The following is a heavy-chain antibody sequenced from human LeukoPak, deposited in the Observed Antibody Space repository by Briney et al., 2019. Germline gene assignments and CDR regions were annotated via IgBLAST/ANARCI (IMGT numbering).Heavy chain of an antibody. J-gene: IGHJ4*02. CDR1: GFTFSSYA. Sequence: GGSLRLSCAASGFTFSSYAMHWVRQAPGKGLEWVAVISYDGSNKYYADSVKGRFTISRDNSKNTLYLQMNSLRAEDTAVYYCARDTKSGIAVAGTHYWGQGTLVTVSS. CDR3: ARDTKSGIAVAGTHY. CDR2: ISYDGSNK. D-gene: IGHD6-19*01. V-gene: IGHV3-30*14.